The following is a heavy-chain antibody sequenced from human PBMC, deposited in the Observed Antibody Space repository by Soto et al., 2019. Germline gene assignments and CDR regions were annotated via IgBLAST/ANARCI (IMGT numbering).Heavy chain of an antibody. J-gene: IGHJ4*02. CDR1: EFPFSTYA. CDR2: IGESGDRR. CDR3: AKRWVPSITDPTQRFDY. D-gene: IGHD6-6*01. V-gene: IGHV3-23*01. Sequence: GGSLRLSCAASEFPFSTYAITWVRQAPWRGLEWVATIGESGDRRYYAESVNGRFTMSRVSSGRTLYVPMGHVMAQDAAVYYCAKRWVPSITDPTQRFDYRGRGTLV.